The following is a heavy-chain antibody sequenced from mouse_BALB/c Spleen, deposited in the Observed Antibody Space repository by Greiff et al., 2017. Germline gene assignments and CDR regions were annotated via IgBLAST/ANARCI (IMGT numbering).Heavy chain of an antibody. CDR2: ILPGSGST. CDR3: ARKDYRYDGPVDY. Sequence: VQLQQSGAELMKPGASVKISCKATGYTFSSYWIEWVKQRPGHGLEWIGEILPGSGSTNYNEKFKGKATFTADTSSNTAYMQLSSLTSEDSAVYYCARKDYRYDGPVDYWGQGTTLTVSS. J-gene: IGHJ2*01. D-gene: IGHD2-14*01. V-gene: IGHV1-9*01. CDR1: GYTFSSYW.